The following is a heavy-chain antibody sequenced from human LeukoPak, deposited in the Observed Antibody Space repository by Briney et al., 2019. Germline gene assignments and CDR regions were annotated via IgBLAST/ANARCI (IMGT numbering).Heavy chain of an antibody. Sequence: PSETLSLTCTVSGGSISSYYWSWIRQPPGKGLEWIGYIYYSGSTNYNPSLKSRVTISVDTSKNQFSLKLSSVTAADTAVYYCAREGVYYYGSGSRMSSYYYYGMDVWGQGTTVTVSS. J-gene: IGHJ6*02. CDR3: AREGVYYYGSGSRMSSYYYYGMDV. CDR1: GGSISSYY. CDR2: IYYSGST. D-gene: IGHD3-10*01. V-gene: IGHV4-59*01.